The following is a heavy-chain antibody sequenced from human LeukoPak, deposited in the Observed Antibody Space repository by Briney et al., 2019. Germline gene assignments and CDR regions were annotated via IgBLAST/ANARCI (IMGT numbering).Heavy chain of an antibody. CDR1: GGSISSTGYY. Sequence: PSETLSLTCTFSGGSISSTGYYWGWIRQPPGKGLEWIGSIYYSGSAYYNPSLKSRVTMSVDTSKNQFSLKLSSVTAADTAVYYCARVLWLEELRYFYMDVWGKGTTVTVSS. D-gene: IGHD3-10*01. V-gene: IGHV4-39*07. CDR2: IYYSGSA. J-gene: IGHJ6*03. CDR3: ARVLWLEELRYFYMDV.